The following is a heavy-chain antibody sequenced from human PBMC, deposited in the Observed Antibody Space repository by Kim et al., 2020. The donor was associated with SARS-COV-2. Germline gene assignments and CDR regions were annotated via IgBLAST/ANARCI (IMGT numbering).Heavy chain of an antibody. CDR1: GFTFSSYA. D-gene: IGHD2-21*01. Sequence: GGSLRLSCAASGFTFSSYAMHWVRQAPGKGLEWVAVISYDGSNKYYADSVKGRFTISRDNSKNTLYLQMNSLRAEDTAVYYCARDLGDTGGGCSDYWGQGTLVTVSS. J-gene: IGHJ4*02. CDR2: ISYDGSNK. V-gene: IGHV3-30-3*01. CDR3: ARDLGDTGGGCSDY.